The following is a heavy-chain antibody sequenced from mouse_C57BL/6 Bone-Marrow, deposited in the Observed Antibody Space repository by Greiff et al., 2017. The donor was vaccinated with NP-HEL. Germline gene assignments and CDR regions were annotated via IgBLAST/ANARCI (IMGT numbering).Heavy chain of an antibody. CDR3: APNWGFDY. CDR1: GYAFSSSW. CDR2: IYPGDGDT. V-gene: IGHV1-82*01. Sequence: VQLQQSGPELVKPGASMKISCKASGYAFSSSWMNWVKQRPGKGLEWIGRIYPGDGDTNYNGKFKGKATLTADKSSSTAYMQLSSLTSEDSAVYFCAPNWGFDYWGQGTTLTVSS. D-gene: IGHD4-1*01. J-gene: IGHJ2*01.